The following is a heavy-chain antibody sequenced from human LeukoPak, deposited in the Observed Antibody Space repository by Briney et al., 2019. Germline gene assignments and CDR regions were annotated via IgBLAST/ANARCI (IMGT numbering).Heavy chain of an antibody. V-gene: IGHV3-7*01. CDR3: ARDRVGATGLKDY. D-gene: IGHD1-26*01. J-gene: IGHJ4*02. CDR2: IKEDGSEK. CDR1: GFTFTTSW. Sequence: PGGSLRLSCAASGFTFTTSWMSWVRQAPGEGLEGVANIKEDGSEKYYVESVKGRFTISRDNGKNSLYLQMSSLRADDTAVYYCARDRVGATGLKDYWGPGSLVTVSS.